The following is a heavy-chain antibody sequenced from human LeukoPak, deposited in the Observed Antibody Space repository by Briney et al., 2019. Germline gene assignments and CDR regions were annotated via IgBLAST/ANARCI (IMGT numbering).Heavy chain of an antibody. CDR2: IYYSGST. Sequence: NPSETLSLTCTVSGGSISSSSYSWGWIRQPPGKGLEWIGSIYYSGSTYYNPSLKSRVTISVDTSKNQFSLKLSSVTAADTAVYYCARPYGDFWSGGNWFDPWGQGTLVTVSS. CDR3: ARPYGDFWSGGNWFDP. D-gene: IGHD3-3*01. J-gene: IGHJ5*02. CDR1: GGSISSSSYS. V-gene: IGHV4-39*01.